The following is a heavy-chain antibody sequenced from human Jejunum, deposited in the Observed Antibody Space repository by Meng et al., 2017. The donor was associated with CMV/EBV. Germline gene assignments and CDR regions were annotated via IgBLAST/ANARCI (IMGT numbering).Heavy chain of an antibody. Sequence: FTFSNYAMHWVRQAPGKGLEWVAFISYDGSNNYYADSVKGRFTISRDNSKNTLYLQMNSLRTEDTAVYYCARYCGTTSCYTPPFDYWGRGMLVTVSS. CDR2: ISYDGSNN. V-gene: IGHV3-30-3*01. J-gene: IGHJ4*02. CDR3: ARYCGTTSCYTPPFDY. CDR1: FTFSNYA. D-gene: IGHD2-2*02.